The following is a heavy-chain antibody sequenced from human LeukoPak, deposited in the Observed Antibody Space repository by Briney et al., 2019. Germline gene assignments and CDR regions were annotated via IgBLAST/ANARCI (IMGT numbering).Heavy chain of an antibody. CDR1: GGSFSGYY. J-gene: IGHJ4*02. CDR2: INHSGST. CDR3: ARGYDGDY. Sequence: SETLSLTCAVYGGSFSGYYWSWIRQPPGKGLEWIGEINHSGSTNYNPSLKSRVTISVDTSKNQFSLKLSSVTAADTAVYYCARGYDGDYWGQGTLVTVS. V-gene: IGHV4-34*01. D-gene: IGHD3-22*01.